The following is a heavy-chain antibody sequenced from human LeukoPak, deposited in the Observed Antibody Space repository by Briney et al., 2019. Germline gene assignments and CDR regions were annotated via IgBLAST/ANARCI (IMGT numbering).Heavy chain of an antibody. V-gene: IGHV3-30*02. J-gene: IGHJ2*01. CDR1: GFTFSSYG. D-gene: IGHD6-6*01. CDR3: ARGIAAPDWYFDL. CDR2: IRYDGSNK. Sequence: GGSLRLSCAASGFTFSSYGMHWVRQAPGKGLEWVAFIRYDGSNKYYADSVKGRFTISRDNSKNTLYLQMNSLRAEDTAVYYCARGIAAPDWYFDLWGRGTLVTVSS.